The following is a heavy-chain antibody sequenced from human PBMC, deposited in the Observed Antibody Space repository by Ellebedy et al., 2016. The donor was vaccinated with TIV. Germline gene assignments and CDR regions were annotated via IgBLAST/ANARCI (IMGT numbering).Heavy chain of an antibody. CDR2: ISTSGATI. CDR1: GFTFSDHY. D-gene: IGHD2-21*01. Sequence: GESLKISXAASGFTFSDHYMTWIRQAPGKGLEWVSHISTSGATIYYADSVKGRFTISRDNAKHSLYLQMNSLSAEDTAVYYCARAAHFYSYGLDVWGQGTTVTVSS. J-gene: IGHJ6*02. V-gene: IGHV3-11*04. CDR3: ARAAHFYSYGLDV.